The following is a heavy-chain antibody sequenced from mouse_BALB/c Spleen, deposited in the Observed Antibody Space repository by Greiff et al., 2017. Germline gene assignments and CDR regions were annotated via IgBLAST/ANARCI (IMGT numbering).Heavy chain of an antibody. D-gene: IGHD2-14*01. J-gene: IGHJ4*01. CDR1: GYSFTGYY. CDR2: ISCYNGAT. V-gene: IGHV1S34*01. Sequence: LVKTGASVKISCKASGYSFTGYYMHWVKQSHGKSLEWIGYISCYNGATSYNQKFKGKATFTVDTSSSTAYMQFNSLTSEDSAVYYCARLDYRYDGSMDYWGQGTSVTVSS. CDR3: ARLDYRYDGSMDY.